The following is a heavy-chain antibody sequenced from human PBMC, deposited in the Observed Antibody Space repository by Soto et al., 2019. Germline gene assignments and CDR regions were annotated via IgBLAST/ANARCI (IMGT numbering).Heavy chain of an antibody. CDR2: TYYRSKWYN. Sequence: QVQLQQSGPGLVKPSQTLSLTCAISGDSVSSNSAAWNWIRQSPSRGLEWLGRTYYRSKWYNDYAVSVKSRITDSPDRSKNQFSLQRNSVTPEDTAVYYCARESGIAARYFYSCGMDVGGQGTTVTVSS. V-gene: IGHV6-1*01. D-gene: IGHD6-6*01. J-gene: IGHJ6*02. CDR1: GDSVSSNSAA. CDR3: ARESGIAARYFYSCGMDV.